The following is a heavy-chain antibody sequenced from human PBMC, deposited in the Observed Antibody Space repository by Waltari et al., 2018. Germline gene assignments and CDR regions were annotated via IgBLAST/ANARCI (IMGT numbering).Heavy chain of an antibody. D-gene: IGHD3-22*01. J-gene: IGHJ4*02. CDR3: ARHSGNYYDSSGYRYYFDY. CDR1: GYSISSGYY. Sequence: QVQLQESGPGLVKPSETLSLTCAVSGYSISSGYYWGWIRQPPGKGLEWIGSIYHSGRTYDNPSLKSRVTISVDTSKNQFALNLSSVTAADTAVYYCARHSGNYYDSSGYRYYFDYWGQGTLVTVSS. V-gene: IGHV4-38-2*01. CDR2: IYHSGRT.